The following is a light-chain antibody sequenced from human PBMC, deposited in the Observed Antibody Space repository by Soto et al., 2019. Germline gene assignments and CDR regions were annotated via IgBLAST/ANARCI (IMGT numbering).Light chain of an antibody. CDR3: QQRSNWIT. Sequence: VLTQSPATLSLLPGERATLSCRASQSVGSSLAWYQHKPGQAPRLLLYDASNRAAGIPARFSGSGSGTDFTLTISSLEPEDFAVYYCQQRSNWITFGQGTRLE. CDR1: QSVGSS. CDR2: DAS. V-gene: IGKV3-11*01. J-gene: IGKJ5*01.